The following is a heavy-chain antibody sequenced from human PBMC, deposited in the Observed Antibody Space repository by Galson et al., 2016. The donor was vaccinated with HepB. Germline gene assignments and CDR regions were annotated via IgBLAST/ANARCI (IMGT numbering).Heavy chain of an antibody. CDR1: GFSFSNYW. D-gene: IGHD2-15*01. Sequence: SLRLSCAASGFSFSNYWMTWVRQTTGKGLEWVADINKDGSENRYVDSVMGRFTISRDNAKNSLFLQMNSLSAEDTAVYYCVKDTGAVMVADSTDAFDIWGQGTMVTVSS. CDR3: VKDTGAVMVADSTDAFDI. CDR2: INKDGSEN. V-gene: IGHV3-7*01. J-gene: IGHJ3*02.